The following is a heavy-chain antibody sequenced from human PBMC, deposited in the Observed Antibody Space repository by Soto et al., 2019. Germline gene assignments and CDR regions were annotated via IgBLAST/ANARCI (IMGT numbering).Heavy chain of an antibody. CDR2: IWYDGSNK. D-gene: IGHD4-17*01. CDR3: ARGDYDRDAFDI. CDR1: GFTFSSYG. Sequence: QVQLVESGGGVVQPGRSLRLSCAASGFTFSSYGMHWVRQAPGKGLEWVAVIWYDGSNKYYADSVKGRFTISRDNSKNTLYLQMNSLRAEDTAVYYCARGDYDRDAFDIWGQGTMVTVSS. V-gene: IGHV3-33*01. J-gene: IGHJ3*02.